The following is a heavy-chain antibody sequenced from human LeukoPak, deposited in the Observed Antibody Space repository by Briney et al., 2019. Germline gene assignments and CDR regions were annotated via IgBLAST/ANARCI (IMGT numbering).Heavy chain of an antibody. CDR2: ILYDGSDK. CDR1: GFTFSNYA. CDR3: ATILGATSGDY. Sequence: GGSLRLSCAASGFTFSNYAMHWVRQAPGKGLEWVAVILYDGSDKYYADSVKGRLTLSRDNSKNTVYLQMNSLRVEDTAVYYCATILGATSGDYWGQGTLVTVSS. V-gene: IGHV3-30*04. J-gene: IGHJ4*02. D-gene: IGHD1-26*01.